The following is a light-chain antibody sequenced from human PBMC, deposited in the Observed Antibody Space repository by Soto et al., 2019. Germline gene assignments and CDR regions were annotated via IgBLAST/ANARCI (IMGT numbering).Light chain of an antibody. V-gene: IGKV3-20*01. Sequence: DIVLTQSPGTLSLSPGERATLSCRASQSVSSTFFAWYQQKPGQAPRLLMFGVSNRATGIPDRFSGSGSGTDFTLTISRLEPEDFAMYYCQQYGTSPRGTFGQGTKVEVK. CDR3: QQYGTSPRGT. J-gene: IGKJ1*01. CDR2: GVS. CDR1: QSVSSTF.